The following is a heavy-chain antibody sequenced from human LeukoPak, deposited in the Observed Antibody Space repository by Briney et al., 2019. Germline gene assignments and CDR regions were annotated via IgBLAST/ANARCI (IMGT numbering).Heavy chain of an antibody. D-gene: IGHD3-9*01. V-gene: IGHV1-8*01. CDR3: ARGAVLRYFVWFRQRKYFQH. Sequence: RASVKVSCKASGYTFTSYDINWVRQATGQGLEWMGWMNPNSGNTGYAQKFQGRVTMTRNTSISTAYMELSSLRSEDTAVYYCARGAVLRYFVWFRQRKYFQHWGQGTLVTVSS. J-gene: IGHJ1*01. CDR1: GYTFTSYD. CDR2: MNPNSGNT.